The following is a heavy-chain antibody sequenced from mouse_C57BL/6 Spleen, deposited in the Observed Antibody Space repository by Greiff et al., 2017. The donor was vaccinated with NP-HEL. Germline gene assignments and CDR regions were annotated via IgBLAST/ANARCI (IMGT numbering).Heavy chain of an antibody. Sequence: LVESGAELARPGASVKMSCKASGYTFTSYTMHWVKQRPGQGLEWIGYINPSSGYTKYTQKFKDKAPLTADKSSSTAYMQLSSLTSEDSAVYYCARSPAGDYAMDYWGQGTSVTVSS. V-gene: IGHV1-4*01. CDR2: INPSSGYT. CDR3: ARSPAGDYAMDY. J-gene: IGHJ4*01. CDR1: GYTFTSYT.